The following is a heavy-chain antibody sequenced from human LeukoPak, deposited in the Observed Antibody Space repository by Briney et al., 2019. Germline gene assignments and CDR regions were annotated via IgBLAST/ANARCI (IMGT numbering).Heavy chain of an antibody. CDR3: ARQGSIFGVTIQGNWFDP. CDR2: CYYSGST. V-gene: IGHV4-39*01. J-gene: IGHJ5*02. CDR1: NGSISSSSHY. D-gene: IGHD3-3*01. Sequence: SETLSLTCSVSNGSISSSSHYWAWIRQPPGKGPEWMGSCYYSGSTYYNPSLERRVTLSVDTAKNQFSLKLTSVTAADTAVYYCARQGSIFGVTIQGNWFDPWGLGTLVTVSS.